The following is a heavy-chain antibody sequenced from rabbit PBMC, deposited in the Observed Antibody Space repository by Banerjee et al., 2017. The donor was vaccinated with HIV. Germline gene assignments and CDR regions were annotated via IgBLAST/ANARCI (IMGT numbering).Heavy chain of an antibody. Sequence: QSLEESGGGLVKPGASLTLTCKASGFSFSNKYVMCWVRQAPGKGLEWIGCINTSSGSTDYDTCVAGRFTISSDNAQTTVALRMISLTGADAAAYFCARDLTGVTGWNFGLWGPGTLVTVS. CDR2: INTSSGST. J-gene: IGHJ4*01. D-gene: IGHD7-1*01. V-gene: IGHV1S40*01. CDR3: ARDLTGVTGWNFGL. CDR1: GFSFSNKYV.